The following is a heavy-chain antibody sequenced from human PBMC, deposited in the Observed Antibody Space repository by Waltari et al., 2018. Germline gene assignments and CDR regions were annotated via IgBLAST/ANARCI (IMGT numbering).Heavy chain of an antibody. Sequence: QVHLVESGGGLVEPGGSLRLSCAASGFPFSDYYMAWLRQATGKGLEWVSYIRHNENTIFYADSVKGRFTIASDNAKNSLYLQMSILRAEDTAVYYCARVLARLVDLLDFWGQGTLVTVSS. CDR2: IRHNENTI. V-gene: IGHV3-11*01. CDR1: GFPFSDYY. J-gene: IGHJ4*02. CDR3: ARVLARLVDLLDF. D-gene: IGHD3-3*02.